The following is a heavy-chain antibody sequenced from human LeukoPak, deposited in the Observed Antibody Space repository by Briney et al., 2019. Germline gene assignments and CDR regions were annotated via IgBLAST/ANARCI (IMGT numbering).Heavy chain of an antibody. D-gene: IGHD2-2*01. Sequence: GASVKVSCKASGGTFSSYAISWVRQAPGQGLEWMGGIIPIFGTANYAQKFQGRVTITTDESTSTAYMELSSLRSEDTAVYYCARDQYLGVPAAPHFDYWGQGTLVTVSS. V-gene: IGHV1-69*05. J-gene: IGHJ4*02. CDR1: GGTFSSYA. CDR3: ARDQYLGVPAAPHFDY. CDR2: IIPIFGTA.